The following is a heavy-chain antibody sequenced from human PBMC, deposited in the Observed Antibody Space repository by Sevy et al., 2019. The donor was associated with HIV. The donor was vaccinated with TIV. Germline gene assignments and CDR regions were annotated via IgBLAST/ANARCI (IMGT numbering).Heavy chain of an antibody. J-gene: IGHJ4*02. Sequence: ASVKVSCKCSGFSFIDYGFSWVRQAPGQGLEWMAWISVYNGNTNYAQKFQGRVAVTVDSTTKTAYMELKSLRSDDTAVYYCARATRDDYNPRPFDYWGQGTLVTVSS. V-gene: IGHV1-18*01. CDR3: ARATRDDYNPRPFDY. CDR1: GFSFIDYG. D-gene: IGHD4-4*01. CDR2: ISVYNGNT.